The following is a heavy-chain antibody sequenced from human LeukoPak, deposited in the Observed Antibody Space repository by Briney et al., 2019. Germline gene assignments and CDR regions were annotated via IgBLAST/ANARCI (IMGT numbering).Heavy chain of an antibody. CDR2: IYSGGST. Sequence: GGSLRLSCAASGFTVSSNYMSWVRQAPGKGLEWVSVIYSGGSTYYADSVKGRFTISRDNSKNTLYLQMNSLRAEDTAVYYCARGLYYYGSGNDAFDIWGQGTMVTVSS. J-gene: IGHJ3*02. D-gene: IGHD3-10*01. CDR3: ARGLYYYGSGNDAFDI. CDR1: GFTVSSNY. V-gene: IGHV3-53*01.